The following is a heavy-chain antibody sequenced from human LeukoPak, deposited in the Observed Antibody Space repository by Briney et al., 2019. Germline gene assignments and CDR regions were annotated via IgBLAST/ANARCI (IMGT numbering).Heavy chain of an antibody. CDR3: AKDPAMYRSSWYYFDY. CDR1: GFTFSSYG. J-gene: IGHJ4*02. V-gene: IGHV3-30*18. D-gene: IGHD6-13*01. CDR2: ISYDGSNK. Sequence: GGSLRLSCAASGFTFSSYGMHWVRQAPGKGLEWVAVISYDGSNKYYADSVKGRFTISRDNSKNTLYLQMNSLRAEDTAVYYCAKDPAMYRSSWYYFDYWGQGPLVTVSS.